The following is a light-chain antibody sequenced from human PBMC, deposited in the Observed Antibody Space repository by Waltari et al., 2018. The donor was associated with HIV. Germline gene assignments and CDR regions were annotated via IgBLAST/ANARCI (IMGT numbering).Light chain of an antibody. CDR2: DAS. J-gene: IGKJ1*01. CDR3: QQYNNWWT. Sequence: EIVMTQSPATLSVSPGERATLSCTASQSVSSNLAWYQQNPGQAPRLLIYDASTRATGIPARFSASGSGTEFSLTISSLQSEDFALYYCQQYNNWWTFGQGTKVEIK. V-gene: IGKV3-15*01. CDR1: QSVSSN.